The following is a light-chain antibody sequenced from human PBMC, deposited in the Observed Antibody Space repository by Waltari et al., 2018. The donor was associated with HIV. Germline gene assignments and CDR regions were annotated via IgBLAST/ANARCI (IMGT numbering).Light chain of an antibody. V-gene: IGKV3-20*01. CDR1: KSLNSTY. CDR2: GAS. CDR3: HQYGSSPRT. J-gene: IGKJ1*01. Sequence: EIELTQSPGTRSLSPGERATLACRASKSLNSTYLAWYQQQPGQTPRLLIYGASSRAIGIPDRFSGSGSGTDFTLTISRLEPGDFVVYYCHQYGSSPRTFGQGTKVDIK.